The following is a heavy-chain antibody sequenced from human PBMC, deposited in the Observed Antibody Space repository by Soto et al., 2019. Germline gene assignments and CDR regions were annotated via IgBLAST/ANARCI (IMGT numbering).Heavy chain of an antibody. V-gene: IGHV3-48*02. D-gene: IGHD2-8*01. CDR1: GFIFNDYS. Sequence: PGGSLRLSCEASGFIFNDYSMNWVRQAPGKGLEWISYISSMSSTILHAESVKGRFTTSRDNAKNSLYLHMNRLRDEDTGVYYCATDTLTGTSLQAYWSQGTLVTASS. CDR2: ISSMSSTI. CDR3: ATDTLTGTSLQAY. J-gene: IGHJ4*02.